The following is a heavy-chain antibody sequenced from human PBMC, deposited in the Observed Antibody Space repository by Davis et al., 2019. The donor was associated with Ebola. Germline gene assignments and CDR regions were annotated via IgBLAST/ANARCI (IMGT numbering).Heavy chain of an antibody. Sequence: GESLKISCKVSGYNFARYWIGWVRQMPGKGLEWMGVIYPDDSDTTYSPSFQGQVTISADKSITTAYLQWSSLKASDTAMYYCLRAVAGTLDFDYWGQGTLVTVSS. CDR3: LRAVAGTLDFDY. D-gene: IGHD6-19*01. CDR1: GYNFARYW. V-gene: IGHV5-51*01. J-gene: IGHJ4*02. CDR2: IYPDDSDT.